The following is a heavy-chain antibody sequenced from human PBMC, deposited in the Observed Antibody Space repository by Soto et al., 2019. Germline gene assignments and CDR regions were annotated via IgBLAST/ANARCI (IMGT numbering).Heavy chain of an antibody. Sequence: ASVKVSCKASGGTFNSYTINWVRQAPGRGLEWVGQVVPMYDSVNYAENFQGRVTITADKSTKTAYMELTSLRSEDTALYFCASWRSYSGSYCFDYWGQGTLVTISS. CDR1: GGTFNSYT. V-gene: IGHV1-69*06. J-gene: IGHJ4*02. CDR3: ASWRSYSGSYCFDY. D-gene: IGHD1-26*01. CDR2: VVPMYDSV.